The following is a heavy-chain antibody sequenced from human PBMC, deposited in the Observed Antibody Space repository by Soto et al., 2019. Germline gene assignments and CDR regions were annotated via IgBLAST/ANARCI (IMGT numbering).Heavy chain of an antibody. CDR1: GFSLSTSGMC. J-gene: IGHJ6*02. CDR3: ARILGYYDSSGYYYYYGMDV. Sequence: SGPTLVNPTHTLTLTCTFSGFSLSTSGMCVSWIRQPPGKALEWLALIDWDDDKYYSTSLKTRLTISKDTSKNQVVLTMTNMDPVDTATYYCARILGYYDSSGYYYYYGMDVWGQGTTVTVSS. D-gene: IGHD3-22*01. V-gene: IGHV2-70*01. CDR2: IDWDDDK.